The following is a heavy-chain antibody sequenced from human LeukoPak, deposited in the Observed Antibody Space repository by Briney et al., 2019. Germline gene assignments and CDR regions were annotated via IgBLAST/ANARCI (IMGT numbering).Heavy chain of an antibody. CDR1: GYTFTSYG. V-gene: IGHV1-18*01. D-gene: IGHD6-13*01. J-gene: IGHJ3*02. CDR2: ISAYNGNT. Sequence: ASVKVSCKASGYTFTSYGISWVRQAPGRGLEWMGWISAYNGNTNYAQKLQGRVTMTTDTSTSTAYMELRSLRSDDTAVYYCARCSSSWPDDAFDIWGQGTMVTVSS. CDR3: ARCSSSWPDDAFDI.